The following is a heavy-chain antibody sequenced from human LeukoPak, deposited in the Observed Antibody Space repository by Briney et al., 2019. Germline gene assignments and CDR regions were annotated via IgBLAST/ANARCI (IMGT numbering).Heavy chain of an antibody. CDR1: GASISNFY. D-gene: IGHD5-24*01. CDR3: ARGLQRYDAFDI. V-gene: IGHV4-59*01. CDR2: IHNSGST. Sequence: SETLSLTCTVSGASISNFYWSWIRQPPGKGLEWIGYIHNSGSTNYNPSLKSRVTISVDTSKNQFSLKLSSVTAADTAVYYCARGLQRYDAFDIWGQGTMVTVSS. J-gene: IGHJ3*02.